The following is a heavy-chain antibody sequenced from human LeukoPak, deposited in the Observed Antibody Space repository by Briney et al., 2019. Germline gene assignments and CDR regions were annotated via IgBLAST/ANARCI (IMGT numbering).Heavy chain of an antibody. D-gene: IGHD3-9*01. J-gene: IGHJ4*02. V-gene: IGHV3-23*01. Sequence: PGGPLSLSCAASGFTLSSYAMSCVRQAPGKGLECVSAISGSGGSQYYADAVKGRFTISRDNSKNTLYLQMNSLRAEDKAVYYCAKQGFYDILTGYSHFDYWGQGTLVTVSS. CDR2: ISGSGGSQ. CDR1: GFTLSSYA. CDR3: AKQGFYDILTGYSHFDY.